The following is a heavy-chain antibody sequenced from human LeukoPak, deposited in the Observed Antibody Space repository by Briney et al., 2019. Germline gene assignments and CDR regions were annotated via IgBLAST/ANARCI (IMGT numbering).Heavy chain of an antibody. D-gene: IGHD3-3*01. Sequence: LETLSLTCTVSGGSISGYYWSWIRQPPGEGLEWIGYIYHSGSTIYNPSLKSRFTISVDPSKNQFSLKLSSVTAADTAVYYCARFFWSNSKRLDYWGQGTVVTVSS. V-gene: IGHV4-59*08. CDR2: IYHSGST. CDR3: ARFFWSNSKRLDY. CDR1: GGSISGYY. J-gene: IGHJ4*02.